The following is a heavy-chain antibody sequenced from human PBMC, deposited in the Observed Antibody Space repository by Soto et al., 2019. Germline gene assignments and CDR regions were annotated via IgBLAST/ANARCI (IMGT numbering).Heavy chain of an antibody. V-gene: IGHV3-9*01. Sequence: GGSLRLSCAASGFTFDDYAMHWVRQAPGKGLEWVSGISWNSGSIGYADSVKGRFTISRDNAKNSLYLQMNSLRAEDTALYYCAKDSYSSSSCAFDIWGQGTMVTVS. J-gene: IGHJ3*02. CDR1: GFTFDDYA. CDR3: AKDSYSSSSCAFDI. D-gene: IGHD6-6*01. CDR2: ISWNSGSI.